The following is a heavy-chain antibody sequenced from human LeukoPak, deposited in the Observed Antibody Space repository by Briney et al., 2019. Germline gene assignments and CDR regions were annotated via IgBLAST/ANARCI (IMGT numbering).Heavy chain of an antibody. CDR1: GYPFTSYY. V-gene: IGHV1-18*01. CDR3: ARDGLSYTNPNNWFDP. J-gene: IGHJ5*02. CDR2: ISAYNGDT. Sequence: ASVKVSCKASGYPFTSYYINWVRQAPGQGLEWMGWISAYNGDTNYAQNLQGRVTMTTDTSTDKAYMELRSLRSDDTAVYYCARDGLSYTNPNNWFDPWGQGTLVTVSS. D-gene: IGHD2-2*02.